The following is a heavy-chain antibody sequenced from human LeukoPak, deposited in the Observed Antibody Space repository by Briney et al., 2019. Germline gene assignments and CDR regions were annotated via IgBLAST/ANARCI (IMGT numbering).Heavy chain of an antibody. V-gene: IGHV3-21*01. Sequence: GGSLRLSCAASGFTLRSYSMNCVRQAPGKGLEWVLPISSSSSHIYYADSVKGRFTISRENAKNSLYVQINSQSAEHTAVYYCARDLHRGSYYGNSYSYWGQGTLVTVSS. CDR2: ISSSSSHI. J-gene: IGHJ4*02. CDR3: ARDLHRGSYYGNSYSY. CDR1: GFTLRSYS. D-gene: IGHD1-26*01.